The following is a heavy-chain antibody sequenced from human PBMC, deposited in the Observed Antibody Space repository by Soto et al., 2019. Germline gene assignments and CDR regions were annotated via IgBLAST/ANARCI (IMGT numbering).Heavy chain of an antibody. CDR2: ISSSSSTI. CDR1: GFTFSSCS. D-gene: IGHD2-21*02. J-gene: IGHJ4*02. V-gene: IGHV3-48*02. CDR3: ARVKVVTATDF. Sequence: PGGSLRLSCAASGFTFSSCSMNWVRQAPGKGLEWVSYISSSSSTIYYADSVKGRFTISRDNAKNSLYLQMHSLRDGDTAVYYCARVKVVTATDFWGQGTLGT.